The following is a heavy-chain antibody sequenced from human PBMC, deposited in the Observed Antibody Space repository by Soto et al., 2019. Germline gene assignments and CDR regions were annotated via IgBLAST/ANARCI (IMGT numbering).Heavy chain of an antibody. Sequence: PSETLSLTCAVSGGSISSNSWWNWVRQPPGKGLEWIGEIYHTRSTNYNPSLKSRVTLSVDKSKSQFSLKLSSVTAADTAVYYCARAIGYCGSTSCHSYYYGMDVWGQGTTVTVSS. CDR3: ARAIGYCGSTSCHSYYYGMDV. V-gene: IGHV4-4*02. J-gene: IGHJ6*02. CDR1: GGSISSNSW. CDR2: IYHTRST. D-gene: IGHD2-2*01.